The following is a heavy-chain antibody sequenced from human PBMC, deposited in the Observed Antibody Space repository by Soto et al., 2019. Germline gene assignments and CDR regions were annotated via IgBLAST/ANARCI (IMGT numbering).Heavy chain of an antibody. J-gene: IGHJ5*02. CDR2: ISPSGGTI. Sequence: QVQLVESGGGLVKPGGSLRLSCAASGFTFSDYYMSWIRQAPGKGLDWVSYISPSGGTIYYADSVKGRFTLSRDNAKNSLYLQMNSLRAEDTAVYHCVRVGYAYGNDPWGQGTLVAVSS. D-gene: IGHD3-10*01. V-gene: IGHV3-11*01. CDR1: GFTFSDYY. CDR3: VRVGYAYGNDP.